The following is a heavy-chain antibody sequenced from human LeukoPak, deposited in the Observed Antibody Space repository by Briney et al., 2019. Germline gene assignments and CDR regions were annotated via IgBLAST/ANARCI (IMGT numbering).Heavy chain of an antibody. D-gene: IGHD2-2*01. J-gene: IGHJ6*02. Sequence: PWASVKVSCKASGYTFTGYYMHWVRQAPGQGLEWMGWINPNSGGTNYAQKFQGRVTMTRDTSISTAYMELSRLRSEDTAVYYCATGQYCTSSTCAVWGQGTTVAVSS. V-gene: IGHV1-2*02. CDR3: ATGQYCTSSTCAV. CDR2: INPNSGGT. CDR1: GYTFTGYY.